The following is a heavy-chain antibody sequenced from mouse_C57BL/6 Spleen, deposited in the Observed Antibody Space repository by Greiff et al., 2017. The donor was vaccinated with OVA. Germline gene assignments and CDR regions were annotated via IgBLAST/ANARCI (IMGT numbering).Heavy chain of an antibody. V-gene: IGHV5-4*01. CDR1: GFTFSSYA. CDR2: ISDGGSYT. J-gene: IGHJ3*01. D-gene: IGHD1-1*01. CDR3: AREKGSSYLSWFAY. Sequence: EVKVVESGGGLVKPGGSLKLSCAASGFTFSSYAMSWVRQTPEKRLEWVATISDGGSYTYYPDNVKGRFTISRDNAKNNLYLQMSHLKSEDTAMYYCAREKGSSYLSWFAYWGQGTLVTVSA.